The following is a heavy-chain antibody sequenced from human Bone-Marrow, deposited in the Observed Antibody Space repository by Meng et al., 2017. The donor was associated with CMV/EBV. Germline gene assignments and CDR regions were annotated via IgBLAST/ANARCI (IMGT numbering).Heavy chain of an antibody. V-gene: IGHV3-21*01. J-gene: IGHJ4*02. CDR2: ISTSSGYI. D-gene: IGHD1-26*01. CDR1: GFTFSSYT. CDR3: ARTLIVGATPLDY. Sequence: GESLKISCAASGFTFSSYTMNWVRQAPGQGLEWVASISTSSGYIYYADSVKGRFTISRDNANNSLYLQMNSLRAEDTAVYYCARTLIVGATPLDYWGQGTLVTVSS.